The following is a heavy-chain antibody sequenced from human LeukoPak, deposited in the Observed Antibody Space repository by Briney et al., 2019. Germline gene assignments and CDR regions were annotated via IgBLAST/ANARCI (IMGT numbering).Heavy chain of an antibody. J-gene: IGHJ4*02. D-gene: IGHD3-10*01. Sequence: GESLRLSCAASGFSFSNSWMTWVRQAPGKGLEWVAFIRYDGSNKYYADSVKGRFTISRDNSKNTLYLQMNSLRAEDTAVYYCAKDSGFDYWGQGTLVTVSS. V-gene: IGHV3-30*02. CDR2: IRYDGSNK. CDR1: GFSFSNSW. CDR3: AKDSGFDY.